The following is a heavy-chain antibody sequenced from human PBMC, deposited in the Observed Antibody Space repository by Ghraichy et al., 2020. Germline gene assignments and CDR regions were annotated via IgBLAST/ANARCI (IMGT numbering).Heavy chain of an antibody. Sequence: SVKVSCKASGGTFSSYAISWVRQAPGQGLEWMGGIIPIFGTANYAQKFQGRVTITADESTSTAYMELSSLRSEDTAVYYCARMDSSGYYVIGDWGQGTLVTVSS. CDR1: GGTFSSYA. CDR3: ARMDSSGYYVIGD. J-gene: IGHJ4*02. CDR2: IIPIFGTA. D-gene: IGHD3-22*01. V-gene: IGHV1-69*13.